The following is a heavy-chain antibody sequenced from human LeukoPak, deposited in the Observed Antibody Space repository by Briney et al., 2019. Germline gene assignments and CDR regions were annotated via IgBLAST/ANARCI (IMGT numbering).Heavy chain of an antibody. CDR2: VYHSGST. CDR1: GGPLSTYY. D-gene: IGHD6-19*01. CDR3: ARHTYNSGWYYFDY. V-gene: IGHV4-59*08. J-gene: IGHJ4*02. Sequence: SETLSLTCTISGGPLSTYYWSWIRQPPGKGLEWIGYVYHSGSTNYNPSLKRRVTISVDTSKKQFSLRLSSVTAADAAVDYCARHTYNSGWYYFDYWGQGTLVTVSS.